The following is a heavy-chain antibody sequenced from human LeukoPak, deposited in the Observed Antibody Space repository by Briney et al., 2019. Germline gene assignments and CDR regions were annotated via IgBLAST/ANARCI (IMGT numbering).Heavy chain of an antibody. D-gene: IGHD5-18*01. J-gene: IGHJ6*03. CDR1: GGSISSYY. Sequence: SETLSLTCTVSGGSISSYYWSWIRQPPGKGLEWIGYIYYSGSTNYNPSLKSRVTISVDTSKNQFSLKLSSVTAADTAVYYCARLGYSYGSYYYYMDVWGKGTTATASS. CDR2: IYYSGST. CDR3: ARLGYSYGSYYYYMDV. V-gene: IGHV4-59*08.